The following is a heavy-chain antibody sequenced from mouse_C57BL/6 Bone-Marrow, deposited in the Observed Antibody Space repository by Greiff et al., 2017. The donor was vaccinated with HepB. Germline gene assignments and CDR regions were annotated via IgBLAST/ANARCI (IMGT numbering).Heavy chain of an antibody. CDR2: IDPEDGET. CDR3: ASPWDWFAY. CDR1: GFNIKDYY. J-gene: IGHJ3*01. V-gene: IGHV14-2*01. Sequence: EVKLQESGAELVKPGASVKLSCTASGFNIKDYYMHWVKQRTEQGLEWIGRIDPEDGETKYAPKFQGKATITADTSSNTAYLQLSSLTSEDTAVYYCASPWDWFAYWGQGTLVTVSA. D-gene: IGHD4-1*01.